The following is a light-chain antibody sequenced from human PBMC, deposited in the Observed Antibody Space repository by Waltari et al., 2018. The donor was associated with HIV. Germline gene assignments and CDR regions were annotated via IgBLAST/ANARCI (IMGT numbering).Light chain of an antibody. V-gene: IGLV3-21*02. CDR3: QVWESSSDHPGVV. CDR1: NTGIKS. Sequence: SYVLTQPPSVSLAPGQTARITCGGSNTGIKSVQWYQQRPGQAPVLGVYAGSDLPSGIPERFSGSKSGNTATLTISRVEAGDEADYYCQVWESSSDHPGVVFGGGTKLTVL. CDR2: AGS. J-gene: IGLJ2*01.